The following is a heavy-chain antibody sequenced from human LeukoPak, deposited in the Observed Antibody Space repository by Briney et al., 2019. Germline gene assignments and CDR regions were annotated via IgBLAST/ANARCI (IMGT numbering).Heavy chain of an antibody. Sequence: GGSLRLSCAASGFTFSSYGMHWVRQAPGKGLEWVAFIRYDGSNKYYADSVKGRFTISRDNSKNTLYLQMNSLRAEDTAVYYCANSINDSYGPTPADDYWGQGTLVTVSS. V-gene: IGHV3-30*02. J-gene: IGHJ4*02. D-gene: IGHD5-18*01. CDR3: ANSINDSYGPTPADDY. CDR1: GFTFSSYG. CDR2: IRYDGSNK.